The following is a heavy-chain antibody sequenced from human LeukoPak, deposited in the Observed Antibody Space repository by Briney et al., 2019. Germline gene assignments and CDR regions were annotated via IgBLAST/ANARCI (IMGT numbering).Heavy chain of an antibody. CDR3: AKGPASYYYYYMDV. Sequence: GGSLRLSCAASGFTFSSYGMHWVRQAPGKGLEWVAFIRYDGSNKYYADSVKGRFTISRDNSKDTVYLQMNSLRAEDTAVYYCAKGPASYYYYYMDVWGKGTTVTISS. J-gene: IGHJ6*03. CDR2: IRYDGSNK. V-gene: IGHV3-30*02. D-gene: IGHD2-2*01. CDR1: GFTFSSYG.